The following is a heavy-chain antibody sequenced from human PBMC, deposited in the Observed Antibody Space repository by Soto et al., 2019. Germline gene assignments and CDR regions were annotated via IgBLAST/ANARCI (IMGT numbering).Heavy chain of an antibody. CDR2: IKSKTDGGTA. J-gene: IGHJ4*02. Sequence: GGSLRLSCAASGFTFTNAWMSWVRQAPGKGLEWVGRIKSKTDGGTADFAAPVKGRFSISRDDSKNTLYLQMNSLKTEDTAIYYGTTSVEVVVTPFDYWGQGTRVTVSS. CDR3: TTSVEVVVTPFDY. CDR1: GFTFTNAW. D-gene: IGHD3-22*01. V-gene: IGHV3-15*01.